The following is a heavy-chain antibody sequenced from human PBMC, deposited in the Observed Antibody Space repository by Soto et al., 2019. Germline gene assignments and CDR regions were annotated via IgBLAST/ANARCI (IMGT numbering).Heavy chain of an antibody. J-gene: IGHJ4*02. Sequence: LSLTCAASGFSFSSYAVHWVRQASGRGLEWVGRIRSKAYSYATAYAASMKGRFTISRDDSKSTAYLQMNSLKTEDTAVYYCAQTSYGVNSGYWGQGTLVTVSS. CDR2: IRSKAYSYAT. CDR3: AQTSYGVNSGY. D-gene: IGHD4-17*01. V-gene: IGHV3-73*01. CDR1: GFSFSSYA.